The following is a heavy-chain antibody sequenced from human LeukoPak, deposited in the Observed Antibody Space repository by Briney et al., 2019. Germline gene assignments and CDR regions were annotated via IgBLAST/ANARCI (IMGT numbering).Heavy chain of an antibody. J-gene: IGHJ4*02. CDR2: ISSSSTI. CDR3: ARDYDFWSGITGPFDY. V-gene: IGHV3-48*01. Sequence: PGGSLRLSXAASGFTFSSYSMNWVRQAPGKGLEWVSYISSSSTIYYADSVKGRFTISRDNAKNSLYLQMNSLRAEDTAVYYCARDYDFWSGITGPFDYWGQGTLVTVSS. CDR1: GFTFSSYS. D-gene: IGHD3-3*01.